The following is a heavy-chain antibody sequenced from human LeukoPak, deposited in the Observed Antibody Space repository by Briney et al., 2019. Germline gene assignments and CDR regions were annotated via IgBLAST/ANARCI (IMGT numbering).Heavy chain of an antibody. Sequence: KQDGSEKHYVDSVKGRFTISRDNAKNSLYPQTNSLRAEDTAVYYCARDRQIAYWGQGTLVTVSS. CDR3: ARDRQIAY. CDR2: KQDGSEK. J-gene: IGHJ4*02. V-gene: IGHV3-7*01.